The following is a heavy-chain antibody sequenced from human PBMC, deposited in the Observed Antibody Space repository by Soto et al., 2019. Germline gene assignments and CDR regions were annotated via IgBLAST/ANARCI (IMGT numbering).Heavy chain of an antibody. CDR2: ISSISSTI. D-gene: IGHD3-22*01. J-gene: IGHJ4*02. CDR1: GFSFSSYS. CDR3: TRAPLGIIVAPDF. Sequence: GGSLRLSCAASGFSFSSYSMNWVRQVPGKGLEWVSYISSISSTIHYADSVRGRFTISRDNTKNSLYLQMSSLTSEDTAVYYCTRAPLGIIVAPDFWGQGTLVTVS. V-gene: IGHV3-48*04.